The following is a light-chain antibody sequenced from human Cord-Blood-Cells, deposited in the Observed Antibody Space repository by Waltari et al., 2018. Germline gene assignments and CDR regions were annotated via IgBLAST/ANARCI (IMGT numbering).Light chain of an antibody. J-gene: IGLJ1*01. Sequence: QSSLTQPASVSGSPGPSITISCTGTSRDVCGYNYVSWYQQHPGKAPKLMIYDVSNRPSGVSNRFSGSKSGNTASLTISGLQAEDEADYYCSSYTSSSTLVFGTGTKVTVL. CDR2: DVS. CDR3: SSYTSSSTLV. CDR1: SRDVCGYNY. V-gene: IGLV2-14*01.